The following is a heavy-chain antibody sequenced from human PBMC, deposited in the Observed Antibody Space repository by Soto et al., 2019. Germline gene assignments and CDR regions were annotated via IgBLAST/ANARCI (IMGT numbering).Heavy chain of an antibody. V-gene: IGHV4-39*01. Sequence: SETLSLTCTVSGGSISSSSYYWGWIRQPPGKGLEWIGSIYYSGSTYYNPSLKSRVTISVDTSKNQFSLKLSSVTAADTAVYYCARHAYSSGWYKYWGQGTLVTVS. J-gene: IGHJ4*02. D-gene: IGHD6-19*01. CDR2: IYYSGST. CDR1: GGSISSSSYY. CDR3: ARHAYSSGWYKY.